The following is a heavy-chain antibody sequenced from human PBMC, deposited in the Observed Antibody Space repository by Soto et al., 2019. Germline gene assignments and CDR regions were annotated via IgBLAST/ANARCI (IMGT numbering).Heavy chain of an antibody. Sequence: GGSLRLSCAASGFTFSSYDMHWVRQATGKGLEWVSAIGTAGDTYYPGSVKGRFTISRENAKNSLYLQMNSLRAEDTAVYYCASARPRVGNGWQLYYYYGMDVWGQGTTVTVSS. D-gene: IGHD6-19*01. CDR1: GFTFSSYD. CDR3: ASARPRVGNGWQLYYYYGMDV. V-gene: IGHV3-13*01. CDR2: IGTAGDT. J-gene: IGHJ6*02.